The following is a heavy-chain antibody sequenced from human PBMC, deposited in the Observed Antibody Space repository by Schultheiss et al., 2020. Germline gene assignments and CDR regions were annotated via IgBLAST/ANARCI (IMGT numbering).Heavy chain of an antibody. Sequence: ETLSLTCTVSGGSISSSNWWSWVRQAPGKGLEWVSRVNSDGSATTYADSVKGRFTISRDNAKNSVYLQMKSLTAEDTAAYYCARGFRAAAGTLDVWGQGTTVTVSS. D-gene: IGHD6-13*01. CDR2: VNSDGSAT. CDR1: GGSISSSNW. V-gene: IGHV3-74*01. J-gene: IGHJ6*02. CDR3: ARGFRAAAGTLDV.